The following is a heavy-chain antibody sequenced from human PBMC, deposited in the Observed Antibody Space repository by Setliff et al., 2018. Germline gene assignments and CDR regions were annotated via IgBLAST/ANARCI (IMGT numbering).Heavy chain of an antibody. CDR3: ARASRFGTAIYKGDYYMDV. CDR1: GGSFSGYY. Sequence: PSETLSLTCAVYGGSFSGYYWNWIRQAPGKGLEWIGEINHRGTTSSTPSLKGRVTMSVDTSKTLFSLKLSSVTAADTAVYYCARASRFGTAIYKGDYYMDVWGNGTTVTVSS. V-gene: IGHV4-34*01. J-gene: IGHJ6*03. CDR2: INHRGTT. D-gene: IGHD2-21*02.